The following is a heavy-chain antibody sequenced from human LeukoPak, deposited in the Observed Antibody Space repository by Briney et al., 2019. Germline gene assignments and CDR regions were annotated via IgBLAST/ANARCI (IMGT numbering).Heavy chain of an antibody. Sequence: GASVKVSCKASGYTFTGYYMHWVRQAPGQGLEWMGRINPNSGGTNYAQKFQGRVTMTRDTSISAAYMELSRLRSGDTAVYYCARATTIFGEVSSLDYWGQGTLVTVSS. V-gene: IGHV1-2*06. D-gene: IGHD3-3*01. CDR1: GYTFTGYY. CDR3: ARATTIFGEVSSLDY. CDR2: INPNSGGT. J-gene: IGHJ4*02.